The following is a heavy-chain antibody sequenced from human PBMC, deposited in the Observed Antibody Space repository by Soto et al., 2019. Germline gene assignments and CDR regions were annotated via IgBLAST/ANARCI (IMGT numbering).Heavy chain of an antibody. CDR2: INAGNGNT. CDR3: ARDLISHFDWLSF. CDR1: GYTFTSYA. Sequence: ASVKVSCKASGYTFTSYAMHWVRQAPGQRLEWMGWINAGNGNTKYSQKFQGRVTITRDTSASTAYMELRSLRSDDTAVYYCARDLISHFDWLSFWGQGTLVTVSS. D-gene: IGHD3-9*01. J-gene: IGHJ4*02. V-gene: IGHV1-3*01.